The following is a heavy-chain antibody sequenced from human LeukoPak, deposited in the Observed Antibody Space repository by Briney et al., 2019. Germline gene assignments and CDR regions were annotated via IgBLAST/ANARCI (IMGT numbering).Heavy chain of an antibody. J-gene: IGHJ3*02. CDR3: LPLLSRPYVEDGFDI. CDR2: ISSSSSYT. CDR1: GFTFSDYY. V-gene: IGHV3-11*06. Sequence: KPGGFLRLSCTASGFTFSDYYMSWIRQAPGKGLEWVSYISSSSSYTKYADSVKGRFTISRDNARNSLYLQMNSLRAEDTAVYYCLPLLSRPYVEDGFDIWGQGTMVTVSS. D-gene: IGHD2/OR15-2a*01.